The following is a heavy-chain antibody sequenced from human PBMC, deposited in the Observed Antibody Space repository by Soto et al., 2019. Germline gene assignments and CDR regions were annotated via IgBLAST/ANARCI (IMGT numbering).Heavy chain of an antibody. CDR3: ARDDAFDM. CDR2: ISFHGSNK. V-gene: IGHV3-30-3*01. Sequence: PGGSLRLSCAVSGFLFNNYAMHWVRQAPGKGLEWVTSISFHGSNKHYADFVKGRFTTSRDNSKNTLYLQMNSMRTEDTAVYYCARDDAFDMWGQGTMVTVSS. J-gene: IGHJ3*02. CDR1: GFLFNNYA.